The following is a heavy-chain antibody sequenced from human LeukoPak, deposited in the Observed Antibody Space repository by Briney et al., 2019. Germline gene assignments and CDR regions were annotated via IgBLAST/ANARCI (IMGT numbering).Heavy chain of an antibody. J-gene: IGHJ4*02. Sequence: PSETLSLTCTVSGGSISSSSYYWGWIRQPPGKGLEWIGSIYYSGSTYYNPSLKSRVTISVDTSKNQFSLKLSSVTAADTAVYYCARRRRIVGATDWGQGTLVTVSS. CDR1: GGSISSSSYY. V-gene: IGHV4-39*01. CDR2: IYYSGST. D-gene: IGHD1-26*01. CDR3: ARRRRIVGATD.